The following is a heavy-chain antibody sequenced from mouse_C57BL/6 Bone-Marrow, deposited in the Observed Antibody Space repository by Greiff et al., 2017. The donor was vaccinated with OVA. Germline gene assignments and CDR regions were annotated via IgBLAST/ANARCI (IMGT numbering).Heavy chain of an antibody. CDR1: GYTFTDYE. J-gene: IGHJ4*01. CDR2: IDPATGGT. V-gene: IGHV1-15*01. D-gene: IGHD2-13*01. Sequence: VKLQQSGAELVRPGASVTLSCKASGYTFTDYEMHWVKQTPVHGLEWIGAIDPATGGTAYNQKFKGKALLTADKSSSTAYMELRSLTSEDDAVDYCTGRRGGDLDDWGQGTSVTVSS. CDR3: TGRRGGDLDD.